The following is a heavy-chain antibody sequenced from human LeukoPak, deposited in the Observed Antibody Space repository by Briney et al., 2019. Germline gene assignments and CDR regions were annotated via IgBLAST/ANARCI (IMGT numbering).Heavy chain of an antibody. D-gene: IGHD6-19*01. CDR2: ISGSGTTI. CDR3: AKEINHQWLVPLDAFDI. Sequence: GGALRLSCAAPGFRFTSYALSWVRQAPGEGVDWVSGISGSGTTIYYADSAKGRFTISRDNSKNTLYLQMNSLRAEDTAVYYCAKEINHQWLVPLDAFDIWGQGTMVTVSS. V-gene: IGHV3-23*01. CDR1: GFRFTSYA. J-gene: IGHJ3*02.